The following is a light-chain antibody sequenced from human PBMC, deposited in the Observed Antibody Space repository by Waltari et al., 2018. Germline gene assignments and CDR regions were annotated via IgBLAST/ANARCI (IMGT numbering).Light chain of an antibody. CDR2: EGS. CDR1: SSDVINYNF. V-gene: IGLV2-23*01. CDR3: CSYGFSVV. Sequence: QSALTQPASLSGSPGQSITISCTGTSSDVINYNFLSWYQHHPGEAPKLIIYEGSKRPSGVSDRFSGSKSGYTASPTISGLQAEDEADYYCCSYGFSVVFGGGTKLTVL. J-gene: IGLJ3*02.